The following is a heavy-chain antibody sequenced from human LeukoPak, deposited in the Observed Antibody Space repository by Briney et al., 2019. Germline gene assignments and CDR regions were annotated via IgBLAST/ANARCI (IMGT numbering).Heavy chain of an antibody. CDR1: GDSIGSHY. Sequence: PSETLSLTCTVSGDSIGSHYWSWIRQPPGKGLEWTGYIFYVGSTNYNPSLKSRVTISVDTSKNQFSLKLNSVTAADTAVYYCARDYYDSRGEAFDIWGQGTMVTVSS. D-gene: IGHD3-22*01. CDR3: ARDYYDSRGEAFDI. J-gene: IGHJ3*02. CDR2: IFYVGST. V-gene: IGHV4-59*11.